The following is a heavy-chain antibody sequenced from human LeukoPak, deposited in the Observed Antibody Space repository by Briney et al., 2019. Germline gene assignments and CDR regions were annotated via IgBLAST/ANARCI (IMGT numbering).Heavy chain of an antibody. D-gene: IGHD2-21*01. Sequence: SETLSLTCTVSGGSISRYYWSWIRQPPGKGLEWFGYISDSGTTNYNPSLKSRVTISVDTSKNQFSLKLSSVTAADTAVYYCARDTLWYGIDYWGQGTLVTVSS. J-gene: IGHJ4*02. CDR1: GGSISRYY. V-gene: IGHV4-59*12. CDR2: ISDSGTT. CDR3: ARDTLWYGIDY.